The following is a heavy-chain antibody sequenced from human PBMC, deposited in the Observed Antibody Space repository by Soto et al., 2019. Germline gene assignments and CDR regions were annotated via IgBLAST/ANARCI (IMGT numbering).Heavy chain of an antibody. J-gene: IGHJ4*02. V-gene: IGHV3-23*01. D-gene: IGHD2-2*01. CDR1: GFIFSTYN. CDR3: AKDRIPTARNFDS. Sequence: PGGSLRLSCAASGFIFSTYNMNWVRQAPGKGLEWVSDISGSGSTSYYADSVKDRFTISRDNSKDTLYLQMNSLRVEDTALYYCAKDRIPTARNFDSWGQGTLVTVSS. CDR2: ISGSGSTS.